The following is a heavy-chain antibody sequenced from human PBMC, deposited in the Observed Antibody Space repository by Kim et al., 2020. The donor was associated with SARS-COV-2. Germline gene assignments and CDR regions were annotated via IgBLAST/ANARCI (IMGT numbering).Heavy chain of an antibody. CDR1: GFTFTSSA. Sequence: SVKVSCKASGFTFTSSAVQWVRQARGQRLEWIGWIVVGSGNTNYTQKFQERVTITRDMSTSTAYMELSSLRSEDTAVYYSAASAPYYYGSGSYHHYYYGMDVWGQGTTVTVSS. CDR3: AASAPYYYGSGSYHHYYYGMDV. CDR2: IVVGSGNT. D-gene: IGHD3-10*01. J-gene: IGHJ6*02. V-gene: IGHV1-58*01.